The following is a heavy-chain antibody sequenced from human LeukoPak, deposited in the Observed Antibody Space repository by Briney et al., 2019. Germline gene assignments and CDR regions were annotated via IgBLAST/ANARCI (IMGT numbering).Heavy chain of an antibody. CDR1: GGSISSYY. CDR2: IYYSGST. Sequence: ASETLSLTCTVSGGSISSYYWSWIRQPPGKGLEWIGYIYYSGSTNYNPSLKSRVTISVDTSKNQFSLKLSSVTAADTAVYYCARGGGAARRRGAFDIWGQGTMVTVSS. V-gene: IGHV4-59*12. J-gene: IGHJ3*02. D-gene: IGHD6-6*01. CDR3: ARGGGAARRRGAFDI.